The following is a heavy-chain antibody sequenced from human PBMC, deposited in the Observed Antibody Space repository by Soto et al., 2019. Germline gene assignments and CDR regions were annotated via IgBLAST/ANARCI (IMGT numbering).Heavy chain of an antibody. CDR3: ALMVTAAEKEGLDV. D-gene: IGHD6-13*01. V-gene: IGHV3-21*01. J-gene: IGHJ6*02. Sequence: GGSLRLSCAASGFTFSSYSMNWVRQAPGKGLEWVSSISSSSSYIYYADSVKGRFTISRDNAKNSLYLQMNSLRAEDTAVYYCALMVTAAEKEGLDVWGQGTTVTVSS. CDR1: GFTFSSYS. CDR2: ISSSSSYI.